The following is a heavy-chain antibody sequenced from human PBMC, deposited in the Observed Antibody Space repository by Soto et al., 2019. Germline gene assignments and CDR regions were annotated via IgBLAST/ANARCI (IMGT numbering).Heavy chain of an antibody. V-gene: IGHV3-74*01. Sequence: PGGSLRLSCAASGFTFSNYWMQWVRQAPGKGLVWVSRINSDGSSTSYADSVKGRFTISRDNAKNTLYLQMNSLRAEDTAVYYCAKSVYNWNDGFFDYWGQGTLVTVSS. CDR2: INSDGSST. CDR1: GFTFSNYW. J-gene: IGHJ4*02. D-gene: IGHD1-1*01. CDR3: AKSVYNWNDGFFDY.